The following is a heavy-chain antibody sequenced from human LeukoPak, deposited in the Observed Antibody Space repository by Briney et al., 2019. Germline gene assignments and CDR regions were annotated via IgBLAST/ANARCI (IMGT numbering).Heavy chain of an antibody. J-gene: IGHJ3*02. D-gene: IGHD3-22*01. Sequence: ASVKVSCKVSGHTLTEIFMHWVRQAPGKGFEWMGGVDPEDYETINAQKFQGRVTMTEDTSTDTAYMELSSLRSEDTAMYYCATHFDSSGPDAFDIWGQGTMVTVSS. CDR2: VDPEDYET. CDR1: GHTLTEIF. V-gene: IGHV1-24*01. CDR3: ATHFDSSGPDAFDI.